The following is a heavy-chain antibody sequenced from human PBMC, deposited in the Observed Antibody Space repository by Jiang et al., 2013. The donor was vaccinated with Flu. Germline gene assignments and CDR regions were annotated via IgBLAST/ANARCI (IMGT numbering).Heavy chain of an antibody. CDR1: FTFSSYS. Sequence: FTFSSYSMNWVRQAPGKGLEWVSSISSSSSYIYYADSVKGRFTISRDNAKNSLYLQMNSLRAEDTAVYYCARGRYSAYYNPKDYWGQGTLVTVSS. J-gene: IGHJ4*02. D-gene: IGHD5-12*01. CDR3: ARGRYSAYYNPKDY. V-gene: IGHV3-21*01. CDR2: ISSSSSYI.